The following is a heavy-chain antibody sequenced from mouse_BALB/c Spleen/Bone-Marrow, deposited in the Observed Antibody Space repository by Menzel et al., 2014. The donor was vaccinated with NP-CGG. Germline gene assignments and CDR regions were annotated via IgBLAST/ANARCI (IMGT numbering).Heavy chain of an antibody. D-gene: IGHD1-1*01. Sequence: VQLQQSGPGLVAPSQGLSISCTVSGFSLTSYGVHWVRQPPGQGLEWLGAIWAGGSTNYNSALMSRLTISKDNSKSXVFLKMNRRQTDDTAMYYCAREGRGYYGSSDAAMDYWGQGTKVTVSS. CDR3: AREGRGYYGSSDAAMDY. V-gene: IGHV2-9*02. CDR1: GFSLTSYG. CDR2: IWAGGST. J-gene: IGHJ4*01.